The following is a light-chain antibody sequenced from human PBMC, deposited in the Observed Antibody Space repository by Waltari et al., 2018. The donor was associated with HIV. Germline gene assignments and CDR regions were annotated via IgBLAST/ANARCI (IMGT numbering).Light chain of an antibody. J-gene: IGLJ2*01. CDR2: EVN. Sequence: QSALTQPPSASGSPGQSVTISCTGPSSDVGRYDYVSGSQQHPGKAPKLLIFEVNKRPSGVPDRFSGSKSGNTASLTVSGLQAEDEAEYSCSSYAGINPVVFGGGTKLTVL. CDR3: SSYAGINPVV. CDR1: SSDVGRYDY. V-gene: IGLV2-8*01.